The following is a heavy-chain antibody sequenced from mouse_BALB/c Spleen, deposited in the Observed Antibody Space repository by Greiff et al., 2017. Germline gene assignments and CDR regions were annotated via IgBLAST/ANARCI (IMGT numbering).Heavy chain of an antibody. J-gene: IGHJ4*01. CDR2: ISSGSSTI. Sequence: EVMLVESGGGLVQPGGSRKLSCAASGFTFSSFGMHWVRQAPEKGLEWVAYISSGSSTIYYADTVKGRFTISRDNPKNTLFLQMTSLRSEDTAMYYCARGRDYEGAMDYWGQGTSVTVSS. CDR1: GFTFSSFG. CDR3: ARGRDYEGAMDY. V-gene: IGHV5-17*02. D-gene: IGHD2-4*01.